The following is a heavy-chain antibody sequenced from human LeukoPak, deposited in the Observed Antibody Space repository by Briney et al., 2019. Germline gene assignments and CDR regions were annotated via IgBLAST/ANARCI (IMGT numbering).Heavy chain of an antibody. V-gene: IGHV3-23*01. Sequence: GGSLRLSCAASGFTFSSYAMHWVRQAPGKGLEWVSAMSGSGGRTYYADSVKGRFTISRDNSKNTLYLQMNSLRAEDTAVYYCAELGITMIGGVWGKGTTVTISS. CDR1: GFTFSSYA. CDR3: AELGITMIGGV. D-gene: IGHD3-10*02. J-gene: IGHJ6*04. CDR2: MSGSGGRT.